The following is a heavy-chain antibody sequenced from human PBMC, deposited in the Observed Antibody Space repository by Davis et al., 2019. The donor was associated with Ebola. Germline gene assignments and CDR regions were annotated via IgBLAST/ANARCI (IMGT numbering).Heavy chain of an antibody. CDR3: ARASGGLGKYGGSVGP. D-gene: IGHD3-16*01. CDR1: GYPFSVYS. V-gene: IGHV1-3*01. J-gene: IGHJ5*02. CDR2: INGGNGAT. Sequence: ASVKVSCKASGYPFSVYSIYWVRQAPGQGLEWMGRINGGNGATKYSQKFQGRVIMTRDTSANMVYMELTSLRPEDTAVYYCARASGGLGKYGGSVGPWGQGTLVTVSS.